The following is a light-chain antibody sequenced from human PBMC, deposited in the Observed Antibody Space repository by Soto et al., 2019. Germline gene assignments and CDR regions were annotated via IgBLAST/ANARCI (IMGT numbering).Light chain of an antibody. CDR1: QTVGGN. CDR3: QQYNNWPRT. CDR2: TAS. Sequence: EIVLTQSPDTLSVSPGERATISCRASQTVGGNLAWYQQKPGQAPRLLIYTASTLESGVPSRFSASGSGTEFTLTINSLQSEDFAVYYCQQYNNWPRTFGQGTKVDIK. V-gene: IGKV3-15*01. J-gene: IGKJ1*01.